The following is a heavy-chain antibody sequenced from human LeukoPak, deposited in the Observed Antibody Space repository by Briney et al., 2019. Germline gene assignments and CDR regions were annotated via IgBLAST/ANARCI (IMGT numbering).Heavy chain of an antibody. CDR3: ARDIPRGSTHLDY. CDR2: IEEDGSRK. Sequence: PGGFLRLSCAASGFTFTNYWMTWVRQAPGKGLEWVASIEEDGSRKNYGDSVKGRFTISRDNAENSLYLQMNILRVEDTAVYYCARDIPRGSTHLDYWGQGTLVTVSS. V-gene: IGHV3-7*01. J-gene: IGHJ4*02. CDR1: GFTFTNYW. D-gene: IGHD1-26*01.